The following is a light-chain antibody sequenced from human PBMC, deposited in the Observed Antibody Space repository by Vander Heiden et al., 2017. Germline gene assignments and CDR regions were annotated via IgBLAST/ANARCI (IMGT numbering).Light chain of an antibody. CDR2: SNN. CDR3: AAWDDSLNGWV. V-gene: IGLV1-44*01. Sequence: QSVRTQPTSASGTPGQRVPISCSGSSCSIGSNTVNWYQQLPGTAPKLLIYSNNQRPSGVPDRFSGSKSGTSASLAISGLQSEDEADYYCAAWDDSLNGWVFGGGTKLTVL. CDR1: SCSIGSNT. J-gene: IGLJ3*02.